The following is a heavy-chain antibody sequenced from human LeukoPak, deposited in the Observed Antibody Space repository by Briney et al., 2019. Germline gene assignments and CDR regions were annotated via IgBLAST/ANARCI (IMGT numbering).Heavy chain of an antibody. Sequence: ASVKVSCKASGYTFTGYYMHWVRQAPGQGLEWMGWINPNSGGTNYAQKFQGRVTMTRDTSISTAYMELSRLRSDDTAVYYCARSQFWSGYYREGVDAFDIWGQGTMVTVSS. CDR3: ARSQFWSGYYREGVDAFDI. D-gene: IGHD3-3*01. CDR1: GYTFTGYY. V-gene: IGHV1-2*02. J-gene: IGHJ3*02. CDR2: INPNSGGT.